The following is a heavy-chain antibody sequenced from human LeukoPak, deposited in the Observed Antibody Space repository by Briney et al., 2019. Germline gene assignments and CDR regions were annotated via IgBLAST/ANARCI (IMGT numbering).Heavy chain of an antibody. J-gene: IGHJ6*02. V-gene: IGHV4-59*01. Sequence: KPSETLSLTCTVSGGSISSYYWSWIRQPPGKGLEWIGYIYYSGSTNYNPSLKSRVTISVDTSKNQFSLKLSSVTAADTAVYYCARAFFCSSGGSCYGMDVWGQGTTVTVSS. CDR1: GGSISSYY. D-gene: IGHD2-15*01. CDR3: ARAFFCSSGGSCYGMDV. CDR2: IYYSGST.